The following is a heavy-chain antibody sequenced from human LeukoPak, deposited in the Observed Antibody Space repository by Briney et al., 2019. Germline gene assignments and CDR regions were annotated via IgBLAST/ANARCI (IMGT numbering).Heavy chain of an antibody. CDR3: ESPHQLDAFDI. V-gene: IGHV1-2*02. Sequence: GASVKVSFKASGYTFTGYYMHWVRQAPGQGLERMGWINPNSGGTNYAQKFQGRVTMTRDTSISTVYMELSRLRSDDAALYYCESPHQLDAFDIWGQGTMVTVSS. D-gene: IGHD6-6*01. J-gene: IGHJ3*02. CDR2: INPNSGGT. CDR1: GYTFTGYY.